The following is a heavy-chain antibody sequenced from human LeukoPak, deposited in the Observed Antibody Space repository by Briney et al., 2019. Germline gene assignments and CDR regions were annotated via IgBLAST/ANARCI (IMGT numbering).Heavy chain of an antibody. D-gene: IGHD2-8*01. V-gene: IGHV3-30*18. CDR1: GFTFSNYG. CDR3: ANGYCTNGVCYPYYYYYMDV. Sequence: GSLRLSCAASGFTFSNYGIHWVRQAPGKGLEWVAVISYDGSNKYYADSVKGRFTISRDNSKNTLYLQMNSLRAEDTAVYYCANGYCTNGVCYPYYYYYMDVWGKGTTVTVSS. J-gene: IGHJ6*03. CDR2: ISYDGSNK.